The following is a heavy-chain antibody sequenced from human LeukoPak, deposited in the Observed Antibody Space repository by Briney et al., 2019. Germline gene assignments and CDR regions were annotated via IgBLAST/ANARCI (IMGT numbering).Heavy chain of an antibody. J-gene: IGHJ4*02. V-gene: IGHV3-7*01. D-gene: IGHD3-10*01. CDR3: ARGDPSYGSGSYSDY. Sequence: GGSLRLSCVASGFTFSSYWMSWVRQAPGKGLEWVANIKRDGSEKNYVDSVKGRFTISRDNSKNTLYLQMNSLRAEDTAVYYCARGDPSYGSGSYSDYWGQGTLVTVSS. CDR2: IKRDGSEK. CDR1: GFTFSSYW.